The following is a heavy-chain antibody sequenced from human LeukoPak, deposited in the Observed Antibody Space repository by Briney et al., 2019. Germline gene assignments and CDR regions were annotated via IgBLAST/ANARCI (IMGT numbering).Heavy chain of an antibody. V-gene: IGHV3-74*01. D-gene: IGHD5-12*01. CDR3: ATKQWLAPPPDS. CDR1: GFTFSKYL. Sequence: PGGSLRLSCAASGFTFSKYLMLWVRQAPGKRLESVSRINTDGTVTTYADSVKGRFTVSRDNADNTMFLQMNSVRDEDTAVYYCATKQWLAPPPDSWGQGTPVTVSS. CDR2: INTDGTVT. J-gene: IGHJ4*02.